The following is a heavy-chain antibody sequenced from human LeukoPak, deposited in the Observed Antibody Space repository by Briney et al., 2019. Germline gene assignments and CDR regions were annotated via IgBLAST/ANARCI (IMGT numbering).Heavy chain of an antibody. CDR1: GGSISSYY. CDR2: IYTSGST. J-gene: IGHJ6*02. D-gene: IGHD2-2*01. CDR3: ARDCSSAGCYSPSLDV. Sequence: PSETLSLTCTVSGGSISSYYWYWIRQPAGMGLGWIGRIYTSGSTNYNPSLKSRVTMSVDTSKKQFSLRLSSVTAADTAVYYCARDCSSAGCYSPSLDVWGQGTTVTVSS. V-gene: IGHV4-4*07.